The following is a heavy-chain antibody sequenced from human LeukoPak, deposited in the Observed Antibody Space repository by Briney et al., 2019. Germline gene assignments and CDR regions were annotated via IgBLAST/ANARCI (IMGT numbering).Heavy chain of an antibody. V-gene: IGHV1-8*01. J-gene: IGHJ5*02. CDR3: ARARYSNPRSRFDP. CDR1: GYTFTSYD. CDR2: MNPNSGNT. Sequence: ASVKVSCKASGYTFTSYDINWVRQATGQGLEWMGWMNPNSGNTGYAQKFQGRVTMTRNTSISTAYMERSSLRSEDTAVYYCARARYSNPRSRFDPWGQGTLVTVSS. D-gene: IGHD4-11*01.